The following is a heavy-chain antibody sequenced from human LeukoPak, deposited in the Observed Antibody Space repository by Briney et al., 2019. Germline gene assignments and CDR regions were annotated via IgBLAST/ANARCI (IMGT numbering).Heavy chain of an antibody. CDR2: IDPSDSYT. D-gene: IGHD3-22*01. CDR1: GYSFTSYW. CDR3: ARRRWDGDTYYYDSSGYNWFDP. Sequence: GESLRISCKGSGYSFTSYWISWVRQMPGKGLEWMGRIDPSDSYTNYSPSFQGHVTISADKSISTAYLQWSSLKASDTAMYYCARRRWDGDTYYYDSSGYNWFDPWGQGTLVTVSS. J-gene: IGHJ5*02. V-gene: IGHV5-10-1*01.